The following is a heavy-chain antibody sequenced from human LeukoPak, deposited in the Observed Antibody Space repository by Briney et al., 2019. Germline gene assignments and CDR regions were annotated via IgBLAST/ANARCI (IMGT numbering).Heavy chain of an antibody. CDR2: INPNNGDT. J-gene: IGHJ4*02. D-gene: IGHD3-22*01. CDR3: ARERGYYYDNEG. V-gene: IGHV1-2*02. CDR1: GYTFTDYY. Sequence: ASVKVSCKASGYTFTDYYMHWVRQAPGQGLEWMGWINPNNGDTRYAQKFQGRVTMTRDTSISTVYMELSRLTSDDTAVYSCARERGYYYDNEGWGQGTLVTVSS.